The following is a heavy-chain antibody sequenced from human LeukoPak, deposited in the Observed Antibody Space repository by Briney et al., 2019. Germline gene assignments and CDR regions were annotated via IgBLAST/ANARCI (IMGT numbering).Heavy chain of an antibody. CDR2: ISGSAITT. Sequence: PGESLRLSCAASGFTFSDYAMYWVRQAPGKGLEWVSSISGSAITTYYADSVKGRFAISRDNSKNTLYLQMTSLRAEDTAVYYCAKDQRFGDLDDYRGQGTLVTVSS. CDR3: AKDQRFGDLDDY. D-gene: IGHD3-10*01. J-gene: IGHJ4*02. CDR1: GFTFSDYA. V-gene: IGHV3-23*01.